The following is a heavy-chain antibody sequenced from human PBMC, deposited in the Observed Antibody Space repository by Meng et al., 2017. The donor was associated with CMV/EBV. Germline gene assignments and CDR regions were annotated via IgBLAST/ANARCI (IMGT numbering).Heavy chain of an antibody. CDR1: GFTFSSYW. V-gene: IGHV3-74*01. D-gene: IGHD2-2*01. CDR3: ARDVTGAGIVVVPAASVQGGMDV. Sequence: GGSLRLSCAASGFTFSSYWMHWVRQAPGKGLVWVSRINSDGSSTSYADSVKGRFTISRDNAKNTLYLQMNSLRAEDTAVYYCARDVTGAGIVVVPAASVQGGMDVWGQGTTVTV. J-gene: IGHJ6*02. CDR2: INSDGSST.